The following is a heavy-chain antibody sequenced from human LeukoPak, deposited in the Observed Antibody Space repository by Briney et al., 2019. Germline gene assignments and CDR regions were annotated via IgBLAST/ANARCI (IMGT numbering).Heavy chain of an antibody. CDR1: GGTFSSYA. D-gene: IGHD3-22*01. CDR2: IIPILGIA. Sequence: SVKVSCKASGGTFSSYAISWVRQAPGQGLEWMGRIIPILGIANYARKFQGRVTITADKSTSTAYMELSSLRSEDTAVYYCARTHPYYYDSSGYVIWGQGTMVTVSS. V-gene: IGHV1-69*04. J-gene: IGHJ3*02. CDR3: ARTHPYYYDSSGYVI.